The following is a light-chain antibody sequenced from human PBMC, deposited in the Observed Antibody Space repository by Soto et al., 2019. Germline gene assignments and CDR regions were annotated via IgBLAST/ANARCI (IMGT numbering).Light chain of an antibody. CDR1: QSVGRNY. CDR3: QQYASSPPT. V-gene: IGKV3-20*01. Sequence: EIVLTQSPGTLSVSPGERATLSCRASQSVGRNYLAWYQQKPGQAPRLLIYGASSRATGIPDRFSGSGSGTDFTLTISRLEPEDFAVYYCQQYASSPPTFGGGTKVETK. J-gene: IGKJ4*01. CDR2: GAS.